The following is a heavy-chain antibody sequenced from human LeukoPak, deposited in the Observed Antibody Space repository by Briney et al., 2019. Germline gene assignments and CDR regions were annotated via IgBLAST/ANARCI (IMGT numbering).Heavy chain of an antibody. CDR2: IYYSGST. CDR3: AAAAGYRREAY. Sequence: TSETLSLTCTVSGGSVSSGSYYWSWIRQPPGKGLEWIGYIYYSGSTNHNPSLKSRVTISVDTSKNQFSLKLSSVTAADTAVYYCAAAAGYRREAYWGQGTLVTVSS. J-gene: IGHJ4*02. D-gene: IGHD6-13*01. V-gene: IGHV4-61*01. CDR1: GGSVSSGSYY.